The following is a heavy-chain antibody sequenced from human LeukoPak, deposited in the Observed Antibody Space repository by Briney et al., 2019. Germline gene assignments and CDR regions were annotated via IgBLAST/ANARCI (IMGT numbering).Heavy chain of an antibody. D-gene: IGHD3-10*01. CDR3: ASQRDVLLNP. CDR1: GYTFTSYG. Sequence: ASVKVSCKASGYTFTSYGISWVRQSPGQGLEWMGWISAYNGNTNYAQKLQGRVTVTRDTSTSTAYMELRSLRSDDTAVYYCASQRDVLLNPWGQGTLVTVSS. J-gene: IGHJ5*02. V-gene: IGHV1-18*01. CDR2: ISAYNGNT.